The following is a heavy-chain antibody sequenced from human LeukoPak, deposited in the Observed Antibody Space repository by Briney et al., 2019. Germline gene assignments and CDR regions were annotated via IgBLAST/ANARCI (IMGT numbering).Heavy chain of an antibody. D-gene: IGHD5-18*01. V-gene: IGHV1-2*02. CDR1: GYTFSGFY. CDR3: ARDGRLRNGYDNFYI. J-gene: IGHJ4*02. Sequence: GASVKVSYKASGYTFSGFYINWVRQAPGQGLEWMGWINPKNGDTHYAQDFLGRVTTTRDTSISTAYMELSRLTSDDTAVYYCARDGRLRNGYDNFYIWGQGTLVTVSS. CDR2: INPKNGDT.